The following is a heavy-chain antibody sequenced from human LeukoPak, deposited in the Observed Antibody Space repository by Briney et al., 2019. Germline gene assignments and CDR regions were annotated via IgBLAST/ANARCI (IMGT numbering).Heavy chain of an antibody. CDR3: ASVACSAVTCFGFLFFDY. D-gene: IGHD2-15*01. V-gene: IGHV3-23*01. Sequence: PGGSLRLSCAASGFTFSTYAMSWVRQTPGKGLEWVAATSSSDAGTYHADSVRGRFTISRDNSKNTLYLQMNSLRAEDTAVYYCASVACSAVTCFGFLFFDYWGQGTLVTVSS. CDR1: GFTFSTYA. J-gene: IGHJ4*02. CDR2: TSSSDAGT.